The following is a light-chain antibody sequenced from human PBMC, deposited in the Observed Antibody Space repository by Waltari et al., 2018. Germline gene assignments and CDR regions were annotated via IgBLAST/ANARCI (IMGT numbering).Light chain of an antibody. CDR1: DRDVGGYEY. Sequence: QSALTQPRSVSGSPGQSVTISCTGTDRDVGGYEYVSWYQPHPGKAPKLLIYDVTKRPSGVPDRFSGSKSGNTASLTISGLHGEDEADYYCCSYADNNIYVFGTGTNVAVL. CDR3: CSYADNNIYV. J-gene: IGLJ1*01. V-gene: IGLV2-11*01. CDR2: DVT.